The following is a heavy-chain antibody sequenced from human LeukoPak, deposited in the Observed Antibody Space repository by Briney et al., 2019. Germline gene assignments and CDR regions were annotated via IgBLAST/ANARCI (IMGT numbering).Heavy chain of an antibody. CDR3: ARIWVGSYSSRYNWFDP. Sequence: SETLSLTCAVYGGSFSGYYWSWIRQPPGKGLEWIGEINHSGSTNYNPSLESRVTISVDTSKNQFSLKLSSVTAADTAVYYCARIWVGSYSSRYNWFDPWGQGTLVTVSS. V-gene: IGHV4-34*01. D-gene: IGHD6-13*01. J-gene: IGHJ5*02. CDR1: GGSFSGYY. CDR2: INHSGST.